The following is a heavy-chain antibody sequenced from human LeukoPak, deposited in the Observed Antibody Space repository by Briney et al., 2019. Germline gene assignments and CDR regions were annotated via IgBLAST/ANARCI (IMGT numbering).Heavy chain of an antibody. Sequence: GGSPRLSCAASGFTFSSYGMHWVRQAPGKGLEWVAVISYDGSNKYYADSVKGRFTISRDNSKNTLYLQMNSLRAEDTAVYYCAKDPARIAVAVRYFDYWGQGTLVTVSS. CDR1: GFTFSSYG. V-gene: IGHV3-30*18. CDR3: AKDPARIAVAVRYFDY. CDR2: ISYDGSNK. J-gene: IGHJ4*02. D-gene: IGHD6-19*01.